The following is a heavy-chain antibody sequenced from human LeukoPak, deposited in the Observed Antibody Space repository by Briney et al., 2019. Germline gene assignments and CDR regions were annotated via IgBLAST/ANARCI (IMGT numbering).Heavy chain of an antibody. V-gene: IGHV3-7*01. CDR2: IKQDGSEK. CDR3: ARARCSGDSCYTGYY. J-gene: IGHJ4*02. CDR1: GFTFSSYW. D-gene: IGHD2-15*01. Sequence: PGGSLRLSCAASGFTFSSYWMSWVRQAPGKGLEWVANIKQDGSEKYYVDSVKGRFTISRDNAKNSLYLQMNSLRAEDTAVYYCARARCSGDSCYTGYYWGQGTLVTVSS.